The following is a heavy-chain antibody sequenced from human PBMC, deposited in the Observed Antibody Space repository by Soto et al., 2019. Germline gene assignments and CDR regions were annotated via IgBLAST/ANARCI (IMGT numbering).Heavy chain of an antibody. D-gene: IGHD6-19*01. CDR2: MNPNSGNT. V-gene: IGHV1-8*01. J-gene: IGHJ4*02. CDR3: ARESSSGWYVDY. Sequence: QVQLVQSGAEVKKPGASVKVSCKASGYTFTSYDINWVRQATGKGLEWMGWMNPNSGNTGYAQKFQGSVTMTRNTSTSTAYMELSSLRSEDTAVYYCARESSSGWYVDYWGQGTLVTVSS. CDR1: GYTFTSYD.